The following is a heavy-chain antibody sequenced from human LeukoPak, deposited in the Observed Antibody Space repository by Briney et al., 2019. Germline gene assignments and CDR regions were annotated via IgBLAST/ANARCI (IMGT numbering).Heavy chain of an antibody. CDR2: ISTRSSTI. V-gene: IGHV3-48*01. J-gene: IGHJ4*02. CDR1: GFTFSSYS. Sequence: GGSLRLSCAASGFTFSSYSMNWVRQAPGKGLEWVSYISTRSSTIYYAESVEGRFTIARDNAKNSLYLQMNTLRAEDTAVYYCARVDIVRASDSWGQGTLVTVSS. CDR3: ARVDIVRASDS. D-gene: IGHD2-8*01.